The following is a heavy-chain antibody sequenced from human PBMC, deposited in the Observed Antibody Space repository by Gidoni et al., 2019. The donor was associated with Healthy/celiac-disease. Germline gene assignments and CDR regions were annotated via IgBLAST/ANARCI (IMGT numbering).Heavy chain of an antibody. CDR3: ARVRLQRYIDYYYMDV. Sequence: QVQLQESGPGLVKPSETLSLTCTVSGGSISSYYWSWIRQPPGKGLEWIGYIYYSGSTNYNPSLKSRVTISVDTSKNQFSLKLSSVTAADTAVYYCARVRLQRYIDYYYMDVWGKGTTVTVSS. V-gene: IGHV4-59*01. D-gene: IGHD1-1*01. CDR1: GGSISSYY. CDR2: IYYSGST. J-gene: IGHJ6*03.